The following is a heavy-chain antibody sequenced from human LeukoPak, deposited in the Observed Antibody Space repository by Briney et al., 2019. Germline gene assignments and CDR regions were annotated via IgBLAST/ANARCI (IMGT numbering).Heavy chain of an antibody. CDR1: GFTFTNAW. CDR3: STLTSRGLSDS. CDR2: IKGKADGETI. V-gene: IGHV3-15*07. J-gene: IGHJ4*02. D-gene: IGHD1-20*01. Sequence: GGSLRLSCAASGFTFTNAWMNWVRQAPGKGLEWVGRIKGKADGETIDYAAPVKGRFTFSRDDSKNMLYLQMNSLKSEDTAVYYCSTLTSRGLSDSWGQGTLVTVSS.